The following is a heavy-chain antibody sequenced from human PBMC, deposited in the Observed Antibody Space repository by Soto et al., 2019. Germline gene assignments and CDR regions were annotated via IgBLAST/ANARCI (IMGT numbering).Heavy chain of an antibody. CDR3: ARTSGFDY. J-gene: IGHJ4*02. V-gene: IGHV4-34*01. D-gene: IGHD6-6*01. CDR1: GGSFSDYY. Sequence: QVQLQQWGAGLLKPSETLSLTCAVYGGSFSDYYWSWIRQPPGKGLEWIGEINHSGSTNYNPSLNGRVTISVDTSLSRFALKLRAVTAADTAVYYCARTSGFDYWGQGPLVTVSS. CDR2: INHSGST.